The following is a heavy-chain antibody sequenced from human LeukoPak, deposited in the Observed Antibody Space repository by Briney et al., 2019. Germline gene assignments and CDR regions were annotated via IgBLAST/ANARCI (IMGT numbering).Heavy chain of an antibody. D-gene: IGHD3-22*01. CDR2: IKQDGSEK. J-gene: IGHJ4*02. V-gene: IGHV3-7*03. Sequence: GGSLRLSCAASGFTFSSYWMSWVRQAPGKGLEWVANIKQDGSEKYYVDSVKGRFTISRDNAKNSLYLQMNSLRAEDTAVYYCARDPIASSGYLAGDYWGQGTLVTVSS. CDR3: ARDPIASSGYLAGDY. CDR1: GFTFSSYW.